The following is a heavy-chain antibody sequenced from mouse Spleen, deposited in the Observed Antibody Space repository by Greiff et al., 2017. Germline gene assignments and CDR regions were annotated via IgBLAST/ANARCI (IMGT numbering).Heavy chain of an antibody. CDR2: ILPGSGST. D-gene: IGHD1-1*01. CDR1: GYTFSSYW. CDR3: ATVVARDYFDY. V-gene: IGHV1-9*01. Sequence: VQLVESGAELMKPGASVKISCKATGYTFSSYWIEWVKQRPGHGLEWIGEILPGSGSTNYNEKFKGKATFTADTSSNTAYMQLSSLTSEDSAVYYCATVVARDYFDYWGQGTTLTVSS. J-gene: IGHJ2*01.